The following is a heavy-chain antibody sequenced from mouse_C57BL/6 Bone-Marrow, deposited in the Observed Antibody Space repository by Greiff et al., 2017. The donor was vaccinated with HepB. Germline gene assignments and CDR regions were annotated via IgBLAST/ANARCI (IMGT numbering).Heavy chain of an antibody. Sequence: VKLQESGAELARPGASVKLSCKASGYTFTSYGISWVKQRTGQGLEWIGEIYPRSGNTYYNEKFKGKATLTADKSSSTAYMELRSLTSEDSAVYFCATATVVAHEGYWYFDVWGTGTTVTVSS. CDR2: IYPRSGNT. CDR1: GYTFTSYG. D-gene: IGHD1-1*01. V-gene: IGHV1-81*01. J-gene: IGHJ1*03. CDR3: ATATVVAHEGYWYFDV.